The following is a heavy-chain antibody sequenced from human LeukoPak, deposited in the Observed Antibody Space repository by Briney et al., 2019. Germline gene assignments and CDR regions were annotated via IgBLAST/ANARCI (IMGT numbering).Heavy chain of an antibody. CDR2: IKQDGSEK. Sequence: PGGSLRLSCAASGFTFSRNWMSWVRQAPGKGLEWVANIKQDGSEKYYVDSVKGRFTISRDNAKNSLYLQMNSLRAEDTAVYYCARAPLYDYVWGGWKYYMDVWGKGTTVTISS. D-gene: IGHD3-16*01. CDR1: GFTFSRNW. J-gene: IGHJ6*03. V-gene: IGHV3-7*01. CDR3: ARAPLYDYVWGGWKYYMDV.